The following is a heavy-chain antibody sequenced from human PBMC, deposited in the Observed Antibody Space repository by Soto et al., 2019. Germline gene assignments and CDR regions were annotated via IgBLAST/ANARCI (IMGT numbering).Heavy chain of an antibody. CDR2: IYRTGST. J-gene: IGHJ4*02. D-gene: IGHD1-7*01. Sequence: SETLSLTCAVSGGSFTSNNWWTWVRQPPGQGLEWIGEIYRTGSTNYNPSLKSRVTISLDKSENQFSLKVTSLTAADTAVYYCASRDPGTSVDYWGQGALVTVSS. CDR3: ASRDPGTSVDY. V-gene: IGHV4-4*02. CDR1: GGSFTSNNW.